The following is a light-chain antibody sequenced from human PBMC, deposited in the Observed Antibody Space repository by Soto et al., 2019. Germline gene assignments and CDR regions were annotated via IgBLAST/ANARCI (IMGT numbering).Light chain of an antibody. V-gene: IGKV3-15*01. J-gene: IGKJ1*01. CDR1: QSVSSN. CDR2: GAS. Sequence: DIVMTQSPATLSVSPGERATLSCRASQSVSSNLAWYQQKPGQAPRLLIYGASTRATGIPARFSGSESGTEFTLTISSLQCEDFAVYYCQQYNNWPLWTCGQGTKVEIK. CDR3: QQYNNWPLWT.